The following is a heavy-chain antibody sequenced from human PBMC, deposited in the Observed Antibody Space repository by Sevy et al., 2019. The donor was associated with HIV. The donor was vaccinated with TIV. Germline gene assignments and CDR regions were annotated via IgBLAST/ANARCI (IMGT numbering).Heavy chain of an antibody. CDR3: AREKPPRYCSSTSCYTGGNWFDP. CDR2: IIPIFGTA. CDR1: GGTFSSYA. Sequence: ASVKVSCKASGGTFSSYAISWVRQAPGQGLEWIGGIIPIFGTANYAQKFQGRVTITADESTSTAYMELSSLRSEDTAMYYCAREKPPRYCSSTSCYTGGNWFDPWGQGTLVTVSS. V-gene: IGHV1-69*13. J-gene: IGHJ5*02. D-gene: IGHD2-2*02.